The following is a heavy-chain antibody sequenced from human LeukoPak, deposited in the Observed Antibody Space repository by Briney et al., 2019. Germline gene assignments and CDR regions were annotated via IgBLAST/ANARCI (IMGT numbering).Heavy chain of an antibody. D-gene: IGHD6-13*01. Sequence: GGSLRLSCAASGFTFTNFAMKWVRQAPGKGLEWVADISGDGEHTFYADSVKGRFTISRDNSKDTLHLQMSILRPEDTALYYCASGPYSSSYFASWGQGTMVTVSS. CDR2: ISGDGEHT. J-gene: IGHJ4*02. CDR3: ASGPYSSSYFAS. CDR1: GFTFTNFA. V-gene: IGHV3-23*01.